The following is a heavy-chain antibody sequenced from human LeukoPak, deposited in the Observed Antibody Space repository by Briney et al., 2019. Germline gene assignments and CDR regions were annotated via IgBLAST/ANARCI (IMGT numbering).Heavy chain of an antibody. D-gene: IGHD4-23*01. CDR1: GFTFSSYA. CDR2: ISGSGGST. Sequence: QTGGSLRLSCAASGFTFSSYAMSWVRQAPGKGLEWVSAISGSGGSTYYADSVKGRFTISRDNSKNTLYLQMNSLRAEDTAVYYCAKDPTNVAVVTSDYFDYWGQGTLVTVSS. V-gene: IGHV3-23*01. J-gene: IGHJ4*02. CDR3: AKDPTNVAVVTSDYFDY.